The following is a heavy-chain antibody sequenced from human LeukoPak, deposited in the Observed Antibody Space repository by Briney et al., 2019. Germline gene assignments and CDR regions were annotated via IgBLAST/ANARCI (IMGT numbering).Heavy chain of an antibody. V-gene: IGHV3-30*18. J-gene: IGHJ4*02. CDR1: GFTFSTSG. D-gene: IGHD3-22*01. CDR2: ISYDGSNK. CDR3: AKERQITMIDAY. Sequence: GGSLRLSCAASGFTFSTSGMYWVRQAPGKGLEGVAIISYDGSNKYYADSVKGRFTISRDNSKNTLYLQMNSLRAEDTAVYYCAKERQITMIDAYWGQGTLVTVSS.